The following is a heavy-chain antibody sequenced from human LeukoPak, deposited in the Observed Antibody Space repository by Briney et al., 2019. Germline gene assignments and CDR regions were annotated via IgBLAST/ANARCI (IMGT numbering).Heavy chain of an antibody. D-gene: IGHD5-24*01. CDR1: GGSVSSSSYY. Sequence: PSETLSLTCTVSGGSVSSSSYYWGWIRQAPGKGLECIGTIYYAGDTYYNPSLKSRVTISVDTSKNQFSLKLSSVTAADTAVYYCTRDRRDGYNYVDIWSQGTLVTVSS. V-gene: IGHV4-39*07. CDR2: IYYAGDT. CDR3: TRDRRDGYNYVDI. J-gene: IGHJ4*02.